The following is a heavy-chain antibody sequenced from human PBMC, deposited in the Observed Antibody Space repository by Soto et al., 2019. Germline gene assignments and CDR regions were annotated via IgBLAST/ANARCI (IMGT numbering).Heavy chain of an antibody. D-gene: IGHD6-19*01. CDR1: GYTFSNYG. V-gene: IGHV1-18*01. J-gene: IGHJ6*02. CDR2: ISGYNGNT. Sequence: QVQLVQSGAEVKKPGASVTVSCKTSGYTFSNYGINWVRQAPGQGLEWMGWISGYNGNTNYAQTVQGRVTMTTDTSTGTVYMERRSLKSDDTAIYYCSRFIMVGGWFDPNYYPGRDVWGQGTTVTVSS. CDR3: SRFIMVGGWFDPNYYPGRDV.